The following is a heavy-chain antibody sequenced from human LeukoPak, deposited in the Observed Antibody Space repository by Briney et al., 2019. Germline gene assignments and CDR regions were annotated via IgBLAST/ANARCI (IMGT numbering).Heavy chain of an antibody. Sequence: GRALILSCAASGFTFSSYGRHWVRQAPGKGLEWVAVISYDGSNKYYADSVKGRFTISRDNSKNTLYLQMNSLRAEDTAVYYCARDGFSRGYPYHAFDLWGQGKMVTVSS. CDR3: ARDGFSRGYPYHAFDL. V-gene: IGHV3-30*03. J-gene: IGHJ3*01. CDR1: GFTFSSYG. D-gene: IGHD3-22*01. CDR2: ISYDGSNK.